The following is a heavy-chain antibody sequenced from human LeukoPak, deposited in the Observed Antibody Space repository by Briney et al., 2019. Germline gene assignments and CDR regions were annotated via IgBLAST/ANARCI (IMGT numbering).Heavy chain of an antibody. V-gene: IGHV3-9*01. Sequence: PGRSLRLSCAASGFTFDDYAMHWVRQAPGKGLEWVSGISWNSGSIGYADSVKGRFTISRDNAKNSLYLQMNSLRAEDTAVYYCARYNWNYAAVDYWGQGTLVTVSS. CDR1: GFTFDDYA. CDR3: ARYNWNYAAVDY. D-gene: IGHD1-7*01. CDR2: ISWNSGSI. J-gene: IGHJ4*02.